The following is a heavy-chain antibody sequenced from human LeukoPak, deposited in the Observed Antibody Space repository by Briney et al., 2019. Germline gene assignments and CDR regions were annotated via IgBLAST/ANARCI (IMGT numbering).Heavy chain of an antibody. J-gene: IGHJ4*02. Sequence: SETLSLTCTVSGDSVSSGSYYRSWIRQPPGKGLEWIGYIHHSGSTNYNPSLKSRVTISVDTSKNQFSLKVSSVTAADTAVYYCARTYGSIWFYFDYWGQGTLVTVSS. V-gene: IGHV4-61*01. D-gene: IGHD6-13*01. CDR3: ARTYGSIWFYFDY. CDR2: IHHSGST. CDR1: GDSVSSGSYY.